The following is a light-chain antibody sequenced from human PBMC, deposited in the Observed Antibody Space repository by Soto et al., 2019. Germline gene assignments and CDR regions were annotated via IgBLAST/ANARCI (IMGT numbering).Light chain of an antibody. CDR1: GSNIGAGFD. Sequence: QSVLTQPPSLSGAPGQTIIISCTGGGSNIGAGFDVHWYQQLPGTAPKLLIYGNTNRPSGVPDRFSGSKSGTSASLVITGLQAEDEADYYCQSYDTGLSGPVVFGGGTKRTVL. J-gene: IGLJ2*01. CDR2: GNT. V-gene: IGLV1-40*01. CDR3: QSYDTGLSGPVV.